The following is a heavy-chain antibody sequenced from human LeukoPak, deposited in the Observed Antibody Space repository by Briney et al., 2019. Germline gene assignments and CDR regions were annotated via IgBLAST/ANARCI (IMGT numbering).Heavy chain of an antibody. D-gene: IGHD3-10*01. CDR2: TSGSADRT. CDR1: GFTFSNYG. Sequence: GGTLRLSCAVSGFTFSNYGMNWVRQAPGKGLEWVSATSGSADRTYYADSVKGRFTISRDNSKNTLYLQMNSLRAEDTAVYYCAKFGSRLRSYYYYMDVWGKGTTVTVSS. J-gene: IGHJ6*03. V-gene: IGHV3-23*01. CDR3: AKFGSRLRSYYYYMDV.